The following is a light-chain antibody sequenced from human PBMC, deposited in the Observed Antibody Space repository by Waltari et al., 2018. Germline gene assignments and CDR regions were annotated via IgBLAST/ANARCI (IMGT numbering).Light chain of an antibody. J-gene: IGKJ3*01. V-gene: IGKV1-39*01. CDR2: AAS. Sequence: DIQMTQSPSSLSASVGDRVTITCRASQSISSYLNWYQQKPGKATKLLIYAASSLQSGVPSRFSGSGSGTDCTLTISSLQPEDFATYYCKQGYSTRGFGPGTKVDIK. CDR3: KQGYSTRG. CDR1: QSISSY.